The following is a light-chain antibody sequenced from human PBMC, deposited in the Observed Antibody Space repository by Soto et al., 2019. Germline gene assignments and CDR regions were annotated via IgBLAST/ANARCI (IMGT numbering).Light chain of an antibody. CDR3: QQYYTTPWT. Sequence: DIVMTQSPDSLAVSLGERATINCKSSQSVLYSSNNKNYLAWYQQKPGQPPKLLISWASTRESGVPDRFSGSGSGTDFTITISSLQAVDVAVYYCQQYYTTPWTFGQGTNVEIK. J-gene: IGKJ1*01. CDR2: WAS. CDR1: QSVLYSSNNKNY. V-gene: IGKV4-1*01.